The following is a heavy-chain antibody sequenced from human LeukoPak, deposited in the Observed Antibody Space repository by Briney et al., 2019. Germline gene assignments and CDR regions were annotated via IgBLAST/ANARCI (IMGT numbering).Heavy chain of an antibody. Sequence: GGSLRLSCAASGFTFSSYNMHWVRQAPGKGLEWVAVISDDGSNKYYADSLNGRFTISRDNSKNTLYLQMNSLRAEDTAVYYCARDYSSSWYKGLDFWGQGTLVTVSS. CDR1: GFTFSSYN. D-gene: IGHD6-13*01. V-gene: IGHV3-30*01. J-gene: IGHJ4*02. CDR2: ISDDGSNK. CDR3: ARDYSSSWYKGLDF.